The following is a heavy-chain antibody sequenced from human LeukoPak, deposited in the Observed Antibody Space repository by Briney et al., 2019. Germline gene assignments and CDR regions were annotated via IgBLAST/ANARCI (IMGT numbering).Heavy chain of an antibody. V-gene: IGHV4-4*02. CDR2: IYHSGRA. J-gene: IGHJ4*02. Sequence: SETLSLTCAVSGGSIISGNWWSWVRQPPGKGLEWIGEIYHSGRANYNPSLKSRVTISLDKSKNQFSLNLSSVTTADTALYYCASSDGLPPRSDSSYDVFDYWGQGTLVTVSS. D-gene: IGHD5-12*01. CDR3: ASSDGLPPRSDSSYDVFDY. CDR1: GGSIISGNW.